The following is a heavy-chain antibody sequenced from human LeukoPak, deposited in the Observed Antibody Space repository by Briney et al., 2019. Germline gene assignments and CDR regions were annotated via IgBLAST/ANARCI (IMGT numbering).Heavy chain of an antibody. CDR3: ARDFEEVAAAGT. J-gene: IGHJ5*02. V-gene: IGHV3-21*01. CDR1: GFTFSSYS. Sequence: PGGSLRLSCAASGFTFSSYSMNWVRQAPGKGLEWVSSISSSSSYIYYADSVKGRFTISRDNSKNTLYLQMNSLRAEDTAVYYCARDFEEVAAAGTWGQGTLVTVSS. CDR2: ISSSSSYI. D-gene: IGHD6-13*01.